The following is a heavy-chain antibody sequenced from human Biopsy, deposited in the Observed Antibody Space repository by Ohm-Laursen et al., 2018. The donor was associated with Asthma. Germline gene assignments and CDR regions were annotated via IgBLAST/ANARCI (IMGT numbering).Heavy chain of an antibody. CDR2: IYYSGTT. Sequence: SDTLSLTCTVSGGSISNSNYYWGWLGQPPGKGLEWIGSIYYSGTTYYNPSLERRLTVSADTSKNQFSLKLTSVTAADTAVYYCVRGSSSWHHGPFHYYYGLDVWGQGTTATVSS. V-gene: IGHV4-39*01. CDR3: VRGSSSWHHGPFHYYYGLDV. D-gene: IGHD6-13*01. CDR1: GGSISNSNYY. J-gene: IGHJ6*02.